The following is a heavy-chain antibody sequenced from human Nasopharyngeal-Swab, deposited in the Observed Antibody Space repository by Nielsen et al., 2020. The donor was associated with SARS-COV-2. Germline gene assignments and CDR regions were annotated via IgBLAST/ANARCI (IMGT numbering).Heavy chain of an antibody. D-gene: IGHD1-26*01. V-gene: IGHV3-21*01. CDR1: GFTFSSYS. Sequence: ESLKISCAASGFTFSSYSMNWVRQAPGKGLEWVSSISSSSSYIYYTDSLKGRFTISRDNARNSLYLQMNSLRAEDTAVYYCARERVGATSLTRVGFDYWGQGILVTVSS. CDR2: ISSSSSYI. J-gene: IGHJ4*02. CDR3: ARERVGATSLTRVGFDY.